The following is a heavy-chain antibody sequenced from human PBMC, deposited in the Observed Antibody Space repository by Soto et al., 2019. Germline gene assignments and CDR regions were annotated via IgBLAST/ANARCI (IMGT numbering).Heavy chain of an antibody. V-gene: IGHV3-30*18. CDR1: GLTFSRAG. Sequence: GGSLRLSCVASGLTFSRAGMHWVRQAPGKGLEWLAVISDDGSNKYYADSVKGRFTISRDNSKDTHYLQMSSLRVEDTAVYYCAKDKGKRYFDYWGQGTLVTVSS. CDR2: ISDDGSNK. CDR3: AKDKGKRYFDY. J-gene: IGHJ4*02.